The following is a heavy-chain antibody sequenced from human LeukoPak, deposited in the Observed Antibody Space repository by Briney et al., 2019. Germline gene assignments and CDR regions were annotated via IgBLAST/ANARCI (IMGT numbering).Heavy chain of an antibody. CDR3: ARDAYDSSGYSFDY. V-gene: IGHV4-4*02. Sequence: LETLSLTCAVSGGSISRTNWWSWVRQPPGKGLEWIGEIYHSGNTNYNPSLKSRVTISVDKSKNQFSLKLSSVTAADTAVYYCARDAYDSSGYSFDYWGQGTLVTVSS. J-gene: IGHJ4*02. D-gene: IGHD3-22*01. CDR1: GGSISRTNW. CDR2: IYHSGNT.